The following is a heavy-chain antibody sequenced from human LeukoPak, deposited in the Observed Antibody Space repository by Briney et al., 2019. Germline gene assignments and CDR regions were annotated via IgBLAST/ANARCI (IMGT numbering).Heavy chain of an antibody. V-gene: IGHV3-74*01. D-gene: IGHD1-14*01. CDR3: SRDFNGRNDF. CDR2: INPDGSRT. J-gene: IGHJ4*02. CDR1: GFTFSSNW. Sequence: PGGSLRLSCAASGFTFSSNWMHWVRQGPGKGLVRVSRINPDGSRTDYAESVKGRFTISRDNAKNTLSLEMNSLGDEDTAVYYCSRDFNGRNDFWGQETLVTVSS.